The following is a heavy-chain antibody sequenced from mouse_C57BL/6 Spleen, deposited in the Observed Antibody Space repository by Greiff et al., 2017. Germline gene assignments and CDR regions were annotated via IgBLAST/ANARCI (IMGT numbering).Heavy chain of an antibody. Sequence: EVKVEESGGGLVKPGGSLKLSCAASGFTFSDYGMHWVRQAPEKGLEWVAYISSGSSTIYYADTVKGRFTISRDNAKNTLFLQMTSLRSEDTAMYYCARSGYSAMDYWGQGTSVTVSS. CDR1: GFTFSDYG. CDR3: ARSGYSAMDY. D-gene: IGHD1-3*01. V-gene: IGHV5-17*01. CDR2: ISSGSSTI. J-gene: IGHJ4*01.